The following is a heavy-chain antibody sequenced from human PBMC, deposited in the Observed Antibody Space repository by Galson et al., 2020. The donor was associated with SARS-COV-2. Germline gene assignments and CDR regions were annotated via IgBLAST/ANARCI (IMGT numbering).Heavy chain of an antibody. CDR2: ISVYYGNT. Sequence: ASVKVSCKASGYTITTYGISWLRQAPGQGLEWMGWISVYYGNTKYAQNFQGRVTLTTDTSTTTAYMELRSLRSDDTAVYYCVREGGDSSGYYFLYWGQGTLVTVSS. CDR1: GYTITTYG. CDR3: VREGGDSSGYYFLY. D-gene: IGHD3-22*01. J-gene: IGHJ4*02. V-gene: IGHV1-18*01.